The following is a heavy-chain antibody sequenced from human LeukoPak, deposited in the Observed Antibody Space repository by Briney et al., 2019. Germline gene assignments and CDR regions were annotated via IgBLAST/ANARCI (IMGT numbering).Heavy chain of an antibody. CDR2: ISSSSSYT. D-gene: IGHD2-21*02. CDR3: ASHCGGDCYSHADAFDI. J-gene: IGHJ3*02. V-gene: IGHV3-11*06. CDR1: GFTFSDYY. Sequence: PGGSLRLSCAASGFTFSDYYMSWIRQAPGKGLEWVSYISSSSSYTNYADSVKGRFTISRDNAKNSLSLQMNSLRAEDTAVYYCASHCGGDCYSHADAFDIWGQGTMVTVPS.